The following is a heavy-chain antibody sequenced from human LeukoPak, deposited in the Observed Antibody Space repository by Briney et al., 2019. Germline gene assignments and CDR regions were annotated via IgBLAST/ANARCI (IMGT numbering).Heavy chain of an antibody. CDR3: ARVGLVRGVIIYYYYYYGMDV. V-gene: IGHV3-23*05. Sequence: GGSLRLSCAASGFTFSGYAMNWVRQAPGKGLEWVSLIFASGSTTKYADSVKGRFTISRDNSKNTLYLQMNSLRAEDTAVYYCARVGLVRGVIIYYYYYYGMDVWGQGTTVTVSS. J-gene: IGHJ6*02. CDR2: IFASGSTT. CDR1: GFTFSGYA. D-gene: IGHD3-10*01.